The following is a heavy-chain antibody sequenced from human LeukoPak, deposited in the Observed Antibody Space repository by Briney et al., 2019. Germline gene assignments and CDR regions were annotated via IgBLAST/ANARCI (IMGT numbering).Heavy chain of an antibody. V-gene: IGHV3-30-3*01. Sequence: GGSLRLSCAASGFTFSSYAMHWVRQAPGKGLEWVAVISYDGGNKYHADTVKGRFTISRDNSKNTLYLQMNSLSAEDTAVYYCARARFCSGGTCYSYYHYYYMDVWGKGTTVTVSS. J-gene: IGHJ6*03. CDR1: GFTFSSYA. D-gene: IGHD2-15*01. CDR2: ISYDGGNK. CDR3: ARARFCSGGTCYSYYHYYYMDV.